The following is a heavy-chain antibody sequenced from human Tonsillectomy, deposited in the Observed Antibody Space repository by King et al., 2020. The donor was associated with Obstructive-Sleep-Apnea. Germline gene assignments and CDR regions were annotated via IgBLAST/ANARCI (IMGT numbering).Heavy chain of an antibody. V-gene: IGHV3-74*01. J-gene: IGHJ3*02. CDR3: ASLWGGVATFWDDAFDI. CDR1: GFTFSSYW. Sequence: VQLVESGGGLVQPGGSLRLSCAASGFTFSSYWMHWVRQAPGKGLVWVSRINSDGSSTSYADSVKGRFTISRDNAKNTLYLQMNSLRAEDTAVYYCASLWGGVATFWDDAFDIWGQGTMVTVSS. CDR2: INSDGSST. D-gene: IGHD5-12*01.